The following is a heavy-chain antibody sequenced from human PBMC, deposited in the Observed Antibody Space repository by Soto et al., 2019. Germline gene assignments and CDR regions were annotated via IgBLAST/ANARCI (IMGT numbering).Heavy chain of an antibody. V-gene: IGHV4-39*01. D-gene: IGHD6-13*01. CDR3: ARLVDSSSLGWFDP. J-gene: IGHJ5*02. CDR2: IYYSGST. Sequence: SETLSLTCTVSGGSISSSSYYWGWIRQPPGKGLEWIGSIYYSGSTYYNPSLKSRVTISVDTSNNQFSRKLGSVTAAETAVYYCARLVDSSSLGWFDPWGQGTLVTVSS. CDR1: GGSISSSSYY.